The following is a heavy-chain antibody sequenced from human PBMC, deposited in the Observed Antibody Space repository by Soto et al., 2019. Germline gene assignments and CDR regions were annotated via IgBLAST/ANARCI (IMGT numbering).Heavy chain of an antibody. CDR3: ARDVHCSGGSCYWDY. J-gene: IGHJ4*02. D-gene: IGHD2-15*01. V-gene: IGHV1-69*08. CDR2: IIPILGIA. CDR1: GGTFSSYT. Sequence: QVQLVQSGAEVKRPGSSVKVSCKASGGTFSSYTISWVRQAPGQGLEWMGRIIPILGIANYAQKFQGRVTITADKATITAYMELSSLRSEDTAVYYCARDVHCSGGSCYWDYWGQGTLVTVSS.